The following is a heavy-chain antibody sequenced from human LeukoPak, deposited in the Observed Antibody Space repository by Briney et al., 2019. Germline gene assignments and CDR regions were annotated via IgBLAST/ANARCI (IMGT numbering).Heavy chain of an antibody. CDR3: ARDRTYDSSGYYPFDI. D-gene: IGHD3-22*01. Sequence: SGTLSLTCAVSGGSISSSNWWRWVRQPPGKGLEWIGEIYHSGSTNYNPSLKSRVTISVDKSKNQFSLKLSSVTAADTAVYYCARDRTYDSSGYYPFDIWGQGTMVTVSS. J-gene: IGHJ3*02. CDR2: IYHSGST. CDR1: GGSISSSNW. V-gene: IGHV4-4*02.